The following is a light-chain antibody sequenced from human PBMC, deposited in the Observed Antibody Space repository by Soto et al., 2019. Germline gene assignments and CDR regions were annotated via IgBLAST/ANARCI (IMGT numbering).Light chain of an antibody. CDR2: GAS. CDR3: QQYNNSPT. CDR1: QSVNSN. Sequence: IVMTQSPTTMSASLGERATLSCRANQSVNSNSAWYQHSPGQAPRLFIYGASTRATGIAARFIGSGSGTEFTLTISSLPSEEFAVYSCQQYNNSPTFGLGTMVDI. V-gene: IGKV3D-15*01. J-gene: IGKJ1*01.